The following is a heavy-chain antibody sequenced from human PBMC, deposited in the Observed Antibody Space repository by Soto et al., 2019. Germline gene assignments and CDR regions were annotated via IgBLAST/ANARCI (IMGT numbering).Heavy chain of an antibody. CDR1: GFTFSKAW. Sequence: EVQLVESGGGLVKPGGSLRLSCAASGFTFSKAWMNWVRKAPGKGLEWVGRIKSKTDGGTTDYAAPVKSRFTISRDDSKNTLDLQMNSLKTGDTAGYYGTTGSGESGMDVWGQGTTVTVSS. CDR3: TTGSGESGMDV. D-gene: IGHD3-10*01. CDR2: IKSKTDGGTT. J-gene: IGHJ6*02. V-gene: IGHV3-15*07.